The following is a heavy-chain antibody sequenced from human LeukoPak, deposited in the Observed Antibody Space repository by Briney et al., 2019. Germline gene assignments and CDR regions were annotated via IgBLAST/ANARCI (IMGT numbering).Heavy chain of an antibody. CDR3: ARDMIRGVVNN. CDR2: INPSGSFT. Sequence: GGSLRLSCAASGFTFTSYGMSWVRQPPGKGLVWVSPINPSGSFTTYADSVKGRFTISRDNAKNRLYMQMNSLRVEDTAVYYCARDMIRGVVNNWGQGALVTVSS. D-gene: IGHD3-10*01. J-gene: IGHJ4*02. CDR1: GFTFTSYG. V-gene: IGHV3-74*01.